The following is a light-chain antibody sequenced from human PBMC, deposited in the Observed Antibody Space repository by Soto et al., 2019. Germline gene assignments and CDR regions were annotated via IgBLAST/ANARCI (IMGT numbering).Light chain of an antibody. CDR1: QSVNSNY. CDR2: GAS. CDR3: QHYGSSPPWIT. V-gene: IGKV3-20*01. Sequence: EIVLTQSPGTLSLSPGERATLSCRASQSVNSNYLAWYRQRPGQAPRLLIYGASSRATGIPDRFSGGGSETDFTLTISSLEPADFAVYYYQHYGSSPPWITFGQGTRLEIK. J-gene: IGKJ5*01.